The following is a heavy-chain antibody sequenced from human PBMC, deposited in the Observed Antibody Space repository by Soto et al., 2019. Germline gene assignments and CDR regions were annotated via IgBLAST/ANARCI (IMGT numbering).Heavy chain of an antibody. CDR3: AGGDCGSGSCYVLDY. Sequence: EVQLLESGGNLVQPGGSLRLSCAASGFSFSTYALTWVRQAPGKGLEWVSGISASGGTTYYADSVKGRFIVSRDDSKNTLYLQMNTLRAEDTAVYYCAGGDCGSGSCYVLDYWGQGTLVTVSS. CDR1: GFSFSTYA. V-gene: IGHV3-23*01. J-gene: IGHJ4*02. D-gene: IGHD2-2*01. CDR2: ISASGGTT.